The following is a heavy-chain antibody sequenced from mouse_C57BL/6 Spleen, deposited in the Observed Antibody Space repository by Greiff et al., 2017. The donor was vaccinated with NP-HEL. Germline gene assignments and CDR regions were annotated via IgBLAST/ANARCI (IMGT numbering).Heavy chain of an antibody. D-gene: IGHD1-1*01. CDR1: GYSITSGYD. CDR2: ISYSGST. Sequence: VQLQQSGPGMVKPSQSLSLTCTVTGYSITSGYDWHWIRHFPGNQLEWMGYISYSGSTKYNPSLQSRISLTHDTSKNNFLLKLNSVTTEDTATYYCARGVYYGSSYCFDYWGQGTTLTVSS. J-gene: IGHJ2*01. CDR3: ARGVYYGSSYCFDY. V-gene: IGHV3-1*01.